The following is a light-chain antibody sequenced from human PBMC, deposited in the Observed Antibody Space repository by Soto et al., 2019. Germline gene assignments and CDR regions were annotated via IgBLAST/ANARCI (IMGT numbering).Light chain of an antibody. V-gene: IGKV3-11*01. CDR2: DAS. CDR1: QSVSSY. Sequence: EVVLTQSPATLSLSPGERATLSCRASQSVSSYLAWYQQKPGQAPRLLIYDASKRATGIPARFSGSGSGTDFTLTISSLEPEDFALYSCQQRSNWPITFGQGTRLEI. CDR3: QQRSNWPIT. J-gene: IGKJ5*01.